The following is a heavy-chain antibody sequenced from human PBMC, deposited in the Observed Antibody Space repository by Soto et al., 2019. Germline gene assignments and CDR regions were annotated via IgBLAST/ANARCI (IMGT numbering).Heavy chain of an antibody. CDR2: ISYDGSDK. CDR1: GFTFSNYG. CDR3: AKVTGYCSSSSCRRDYYYYYGMDV. D-gene: IGHD2-2*01. J-gene: IGHJ6*02. V-gene: IGHV3-30*18. Sequence: GGSLRLSCAASGFTFSNYGMHWVRQAPGKGLEWVAVISYDGSDKYYADSVKGRFSISRDNSKNTLYLQMNRLRAEDTAVYYCAKVTGYCSSSSCRRDYYYYYGMDVWGQGTTVTVSS.